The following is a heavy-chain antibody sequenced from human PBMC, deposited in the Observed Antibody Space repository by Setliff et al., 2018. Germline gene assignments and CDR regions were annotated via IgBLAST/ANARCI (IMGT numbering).Heavy chain of an antibody. CDR1: GGSFSGYY. CDR2: INHSGST. V-gene: IGHV4-34*01. CDR3: AATRDGYNMGY. J-gene: IGHJ4*02. Sequence: ASETLSLTCAVYGGSFSGYYWSWIRQPPGKGLEWIGEINHSGSTNYNPSPKSRVTISVDTSKNQFSLKLSSVAAADTAVYYCAATRDGYNMGYWGQGTLVTVSS. D-gene: IGHD1-26*01.